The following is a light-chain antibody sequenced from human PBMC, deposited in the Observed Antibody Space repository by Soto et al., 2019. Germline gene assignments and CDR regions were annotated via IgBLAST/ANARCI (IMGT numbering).Light chain of an antibody. CDR3: QQYDSDSST. Sequence: DIQMTQSPSTLSASVGDRVTITCRASQSINNWFAWYQQKPGKAPKLLIYEASSLLSGVPSRFSGSGSGTEFILPISSLQPDDFVDYYCQQYDSDSSTFGQGNKLDI. V-gene: IGKV1-5*03. CDR1: QSINNW. CDR2: EAS. J-gene: IGKJ2*01.